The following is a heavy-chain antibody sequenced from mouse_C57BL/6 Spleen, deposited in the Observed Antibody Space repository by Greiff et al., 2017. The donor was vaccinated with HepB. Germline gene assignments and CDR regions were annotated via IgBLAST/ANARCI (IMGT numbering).Heavy chain of an antibody. V-gene: IGHV1-59*01. CDR2: IDPSDSYT. J-gene: IGHJ2*01. Sequence: QVQLQQPGAELVRPGTSVKLSCKASGYTFTSYWMHWVKQRPGQGLEWIGVIDPSDSYTNYNQKFKGKATLTVDTSSSTAYMQLSSLTSEDSAVYYCARHYYGTRKDFDYWGQGTTLTVSS. CDR1: GYTFTSYW. D-gene: IGHD1-1*01. CDR3: ARHYYGTRKDFDY.